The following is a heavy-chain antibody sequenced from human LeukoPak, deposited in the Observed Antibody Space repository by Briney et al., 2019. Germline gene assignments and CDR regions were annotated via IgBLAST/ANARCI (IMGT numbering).Heavy chain of an antibody. Sequence: SQTLSLTCAVSGGSISSGGYCWSWIRQPPGKGLEGIGNIYDSGSTYYNPSLKSLITISVDRTKNQVSLKLSSVPAADTAVYYCAGGTLVGYSSGPRSDYYYGMDVWGQRTTVTVSS. CDR2: IYDSGST. J-gene: IGHJ6*01. V-gene: IGHV4-30-2*01. CDR3: AGGTLVGYSSGPRSDYYYGMDV. CDR1: GGSISSGGYC. D-gene: IGHD5-18*01.